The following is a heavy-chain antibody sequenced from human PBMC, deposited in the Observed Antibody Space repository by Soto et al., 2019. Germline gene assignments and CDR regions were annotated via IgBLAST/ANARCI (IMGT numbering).Heavy chain of an antibody. CDR1: GDTFTGYY. J-gene: IGHJ3*02. D-gene: IGHD3-3*01. CDR2: ISPHGGGA. Sequence: QVQLVQSGAEVKKPGASVKVSCEASGDTFTGYYVHWVRQAPGQGLEWMGWISPHGGGAKYAQNFQGRVTLTTDTSHSTAYMELNSLRSEDTAVYYCARLPFGVDSDDAFDIWGQGTMVTVSS. CDR3: ARLPFGVDSDDAFDI. V-gene: IGHV1-2*02.